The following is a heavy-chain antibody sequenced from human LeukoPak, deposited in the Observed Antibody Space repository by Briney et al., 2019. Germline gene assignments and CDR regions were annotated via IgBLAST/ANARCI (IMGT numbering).Heavy chain of an antibody. V-gene: IGHV3-30-3*01. Sequence: GGSLRLSCAASRFTFSSYTMHWVRQSPGKGLEWVAVISYDGSNKYYADSVKGRFTISRDNSKNTLYLQMNSLRAEDKALYYCATQKLWEGWEPRGYAFDIWGQGTRVTVFS. CDR2: ISYDGSNK. CDR1: RFTFSSYT. J-gene: IGHJ3*02. D-gene: IGHD1-26*01. CDR3: ATQKLWEGWEPRGYAFDI.